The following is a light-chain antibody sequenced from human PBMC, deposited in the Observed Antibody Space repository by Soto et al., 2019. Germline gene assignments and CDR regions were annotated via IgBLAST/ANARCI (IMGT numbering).Light chain of an antibody. J-gene: IGLJ1*01. CDR1: SSNIGAGYD. Sequence: QSVLTQPPSVSGAPGQRVTISCTGSSSNIGAGYDVHWYQQRPGTAPKLLIFGNINRPSGVPDRFSGSKSGTSASLAITGLQAGDEADYYCSSYKTGNLFVFGTGTKLTVL. CDR2: GNI. CDR3: SSYKTGNLFV. V-gene: IGLV1-40*01.